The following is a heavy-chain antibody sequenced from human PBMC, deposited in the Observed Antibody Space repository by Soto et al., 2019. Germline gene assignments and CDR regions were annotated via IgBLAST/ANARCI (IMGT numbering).Heavy chain of an antibody. V-gene: IGHV3-7*01. J-gene: IGHJ6*02. CDR2: IKQDGSEK. CDR3: ARGPWGSYYYYYYRMDV. D-gene: IGHD1-26*01. CDR1: GFTFSSYW. Sequence: GGSLRLSCAASGFTFSSYWMSWVRQAPGKGLEWVANIKQDGSEKYYVDSVEGRFTISRDNAKNSLYLQMNSLRAEDTAVYYCARGPWGSYYYYYYRMDVWGQGTKVTVSS.